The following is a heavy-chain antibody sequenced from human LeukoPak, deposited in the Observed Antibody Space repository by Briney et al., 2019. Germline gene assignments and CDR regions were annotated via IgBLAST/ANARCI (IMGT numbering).Heavy chain of an antibody. J-gene: IGHJ4*02. V-gene: IGHV7-4-1*01. CDR3: ARGETTVTIVH. Sequence: ASVKVSCKASGYTFTNYGMNWVRQAPGQGLEWMGWINTNTGNPTYAQGFTGRFVFSLDTSVSTAYLQIGSLKAEDTAVYYCARGETTVTIVHWGQGTLVTVSS. D-gene: IGHD4-17*01. CDR2: INTNTGNP. CDR1: GYTFTNYG.